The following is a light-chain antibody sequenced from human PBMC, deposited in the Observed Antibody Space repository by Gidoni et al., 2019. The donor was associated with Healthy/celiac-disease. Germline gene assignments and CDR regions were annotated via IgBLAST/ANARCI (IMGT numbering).Light chain of an antibody. Sequence: HSVLTQPPSVSEAPRQTVTLSCSGSSSTIGNNAVNWYQQLPGKAPKLLIYYDDLLPSGVSDRCSGSKSGTSASLAISGLQSEDEADYYCAAWDDSLNGVVFGGGTKLTVL. CDR2: YDD. J-gene: IGLJ2*01. V-gene: IGLV1-36*01. CDR3: AAWDDSLNGVV. CDR1: SSTIGNNA.